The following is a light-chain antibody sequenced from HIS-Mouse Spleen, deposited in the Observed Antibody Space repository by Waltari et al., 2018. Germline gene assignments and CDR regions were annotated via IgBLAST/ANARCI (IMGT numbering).Light chain of an antibody. J-gene: IGKJ1*01. CDR3: PQLNSYPPP. CDR1: QGISSY. CDR2: AAY. Sequence: DIQLTQSPSFLSASVGDRVTITCRASQGISSYLAWYQPKPGKAPKLLIYAAYALQSGVPSRFSGSGAGTEFTLTISSLQSEDFATYYCPQLNSYPPPFGQGTKVEI. V-gene: IGKV1-9*01.